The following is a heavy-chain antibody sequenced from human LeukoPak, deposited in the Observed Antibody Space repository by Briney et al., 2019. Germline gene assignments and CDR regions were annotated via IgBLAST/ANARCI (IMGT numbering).Heavy chain of an antibody. CDR3: ARGGGIAAAGFDY. D-gene: IGHD6-13*01. CDR1: GGSFSGYY. CDR2: INHSGST. J-gene: IGHJ4*02. Sequence: SETLSLTCAVYGGSFSGYYWSWIRQPPGKGLEWIGEINHSGSTNYNPPLKSRVTISVDASKNQFSLKLSSVTAADTAVYYCARGGGIAAAGFDYWGQGTLVTVSS. V-gene: IGHV4-34*01.